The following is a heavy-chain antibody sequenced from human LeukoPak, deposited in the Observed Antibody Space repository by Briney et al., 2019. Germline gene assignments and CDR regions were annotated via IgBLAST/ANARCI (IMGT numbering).Heavy chain of an antibody. D-gene: IGHD3-10*01. J-gene: IGHJ3*02. CDR3: ARGLGFPGDAFDI. V-gene: IGHV3-21*01. CDR2: ISSSSSYI. CDR1: GFTFSSYS. Sequence: GGSLRLSCAASGFTFSSYSMNWVRQAPGKGLEWVSSISSSSSYIYYADSVKGRFTISRDNAKNSLYLQMNSLRAEDTAVYYCARGLGFPGDAFDIWGQGTMVTVSS.